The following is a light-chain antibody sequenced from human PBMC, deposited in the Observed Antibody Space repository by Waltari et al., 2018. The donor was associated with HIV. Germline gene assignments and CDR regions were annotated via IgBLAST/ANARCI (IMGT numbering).Light chain of an antibody. CDR3: ESADDSGDHWV. CDR1: ALPKQL. J-gene: IGLJ3*02. V-gene: IGLV3-25*03. CDR2: KDD. Sequence: SYELTQPPSVSVSPGQTARITCSGDALPKQLASWYQQKAGQAPLMVIYKDDKRPSGIPDRFSGSMSGTTVTLIISGVQPEDEADYYCESADDSGDHWVFGGGTKLSVL.